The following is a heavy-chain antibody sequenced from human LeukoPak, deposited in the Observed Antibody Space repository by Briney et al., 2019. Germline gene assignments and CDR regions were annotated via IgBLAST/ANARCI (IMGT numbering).Heavy chain of an antibody. Sequence: GGSLRLSCAASGFTFSSYSTNWVRQAPGKGLEWVSSISSSSSYIYYADSVKGRFTISRDNAKNSLYLQMNSLRAEDTAVYYCARGPYGDYVFDYWGQGTLVTVSS. V-gene: IGHV3-21*01. CDR1: GFTFSSYS. CDR2: ISSSSSYI. J-gene: IGHJ4*02. D-gene: IGHD4-17*01. CDR3: ARGPYGDYVFDY.